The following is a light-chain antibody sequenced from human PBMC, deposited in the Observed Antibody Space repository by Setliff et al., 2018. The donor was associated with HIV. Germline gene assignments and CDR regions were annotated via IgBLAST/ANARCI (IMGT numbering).Light chain of an antibody. CDR3: GSCTATSPCA. CDR2: EVS. Sequence: GRGRDLGGFNFVSWYRQYPGKAPQLIIYEVSSRPSGISSRFSGSKSGNTASLTISGLQAEDEADYYCGSCTATSPCAFGTGTKVTVL. CDR1: GRDLGGFNF. J-gene: IGLJ1*01. V-gene: IGLV2-14*01.